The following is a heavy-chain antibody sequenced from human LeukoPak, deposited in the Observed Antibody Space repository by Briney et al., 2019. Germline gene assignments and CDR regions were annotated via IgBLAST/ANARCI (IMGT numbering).Heavy chain of an antibody. Sequence: PGGSLRLSCAASGFTFSSYWMSWVRQAPGKGLEWVSVIYSGGSTYYADSVKGRFTISRDNSKNTLYLQMNSLRAEDTAVYYCARGAAAVVFDYWGQGTLVTVSS. CDR3: ARGAAAVVFDY. V-gene: IGHV3-53*01. CDR1: GFTFSSYW. J-gene: IGHJ4*02. D-gene: IGHD6-13*01. CDR2: IYSGGST.